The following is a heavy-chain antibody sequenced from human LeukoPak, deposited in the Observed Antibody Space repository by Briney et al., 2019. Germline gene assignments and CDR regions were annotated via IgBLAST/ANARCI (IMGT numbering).Heavy chain of an antibody. J-gene: IGHJ4*02. V-gene: IGHV3-23*01. D-gene: IGHD2-21*01. CDR1: GFTFSGYA. CDR2: ISGSGGST. Sequence: GGSLRLSCAASGFTFSGYAMSWVRQAPGKGLEWVSTISGSGGSTYYADSVKGRFTISRDSSKNTLFLQMNRLRPEDAAVYYCAKAPVTTCRGAYCYPFDYWGQGTLVTVSS. CDR3: AKAPVTTCRGAYCYPFDY.